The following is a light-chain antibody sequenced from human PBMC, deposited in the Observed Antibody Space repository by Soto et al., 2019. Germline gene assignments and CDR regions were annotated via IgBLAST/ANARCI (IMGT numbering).Light chain of an antibody. J-gene: IGKJ2*01. CDR3: QQYGGSPHT. CDR1: QSVRSNY. V-gene: IGKV3-20*01. Sequence: ENVLTQSPGTLSLSPGERATLSCRASQSVRSNYLAWYQRKPGQAPRLLIYGASTRATGIPDRFSGTGSGTDFTLTISRLEPEDFAVYYCQQYGGSPHTFGQGTKLEIK. CDR2: GAS.